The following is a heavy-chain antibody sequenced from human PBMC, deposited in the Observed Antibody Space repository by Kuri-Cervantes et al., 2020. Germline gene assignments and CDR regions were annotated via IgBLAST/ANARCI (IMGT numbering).Heavy chain of an antibody. D-gene: IGHD4-17*01. CDR1: GFTFSSYA. CDR2: ISGSGGST. V-gene: IGHV3-23*01. J-gene: IGHJ4*02. Sequence: GESLKISCAASGFTFSSYAMSWVRQAPGKGLEWVSAISGSGGSTYYADSVKGRFTISRDNSKNTLYLQMSSLRAEDTAVYYCAKEGDYGDYVDYWGQGTLVTVSS. CDR3: AKEGDYGDYVDY.